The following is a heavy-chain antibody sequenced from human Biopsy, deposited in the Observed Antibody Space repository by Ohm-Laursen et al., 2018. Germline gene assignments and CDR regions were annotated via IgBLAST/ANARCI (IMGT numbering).Heavy chain of an antibody. J-gene: IGHJ4*02. V-gene: IGHV3-23*01. CDR1: GFTFKNYA. D-gene: IGHD4-17*01. CDR2: IDSSAAST. Sequence: SLRLSCAASGFTFKNYAMNWVRQAPGKGLDWVSSIDSSAASTFYADSVKGRFTISRDNSKNTLFLQMNSLRAADTAIHYCASDLNGDPSAFDYWGQGTPVTVSS. CDR3: ASDLNGDPSAFDY.